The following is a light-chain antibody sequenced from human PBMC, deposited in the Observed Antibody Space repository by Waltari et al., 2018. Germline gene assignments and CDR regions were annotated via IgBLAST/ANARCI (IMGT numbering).Light chain of an antibody. CDR3: HQHGSSPPYT. J-gene: IGKJ2*01. CDR2: AAS. V-gene: IGKV3-20*01. Sequence: EIVLTQSPDTLSLSPGEEATLSCRTSQSVSGNYLAWYQQKPGQAPRLLIYAASSRATDIPDRCSGRGSGTDFTLTINRLQPEDFAVYFCHQHGSSPPYTFGQGTKLEIK. CDR1: QSVSGNY.